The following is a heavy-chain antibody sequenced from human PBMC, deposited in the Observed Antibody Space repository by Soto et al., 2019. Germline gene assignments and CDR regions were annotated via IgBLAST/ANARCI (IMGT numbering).Heavy chain of an antibody. CDR3: ARERVVVVAATQYYYYGMDV. J-gene: IGHJ6*02. Sequence: LSLTCTVSGGSISSGDYYWSWIRQPPGKGLEWIGYIYYSGSTYYNPSLKTRVTISVDTSKNQFSLKLSSVTAADTAVYYGARERVVVVAATQYYYYGMDVWGQGTTVTVSS. D-gene: IGHD2-15*01. CDR2: IYYSGST. V-gene: IGHV4-30-4*01. CDR1: GGSISSGDYY.